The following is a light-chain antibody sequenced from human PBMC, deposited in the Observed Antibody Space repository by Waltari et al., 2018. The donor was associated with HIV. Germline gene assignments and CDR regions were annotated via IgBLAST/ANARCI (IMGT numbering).Light chain of an antibody. CDR2: KAS. J-gene: IGKJ2*01. CDR1: QIIDNW. CDR3: QQYNNHSYA. V-gene: IGKV1-5*03. Sequence: DVQMTQSPSTLSAGVGDKVTITCRASQIIDNWLAWYQQKPGKSPKLLIYKASYLESGVPSRFSGSVSGADFTLIIDGLQPDDFATYYCQQYNNHSYAFGQGTKVDVK.